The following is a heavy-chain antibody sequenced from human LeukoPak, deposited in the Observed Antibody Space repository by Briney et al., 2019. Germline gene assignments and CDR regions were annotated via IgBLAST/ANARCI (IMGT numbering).Heavy chain of an antibody. D-gene: IGHD3-22*01. CDR3: ARLGAHDSSGYYYFGFDP. V-gene: IGHV4-39*01. Sequence: SETLSLTCTVSGGSISSSSYYWGWIRQPPGKGLGWIGSIYYSGSTYYNPSLKSRVTIFVDTSKNQFSLKLSSVTAADTAVYYCARLGAHDSSGYYYFGFDPWGQGTLVTVSS. J-gene: IGHJ5*02. CDR2: IYYSGST. CDR1: GGSISSSSYY.